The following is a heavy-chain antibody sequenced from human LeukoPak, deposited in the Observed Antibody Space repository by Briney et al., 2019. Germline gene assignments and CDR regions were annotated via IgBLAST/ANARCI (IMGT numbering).Heavy chain of an antibody. CDR2: ISFDGTDE. D-gene: IGHD6-19*01. CDR3: AKGHIAVAAHDDAFDI. J-gene: IGHJ3*02. Sequence: GGSLRLSCAASGVTISNYDMHWVRQAPGKGLEWVALISFDGTDEDYAVSVKGRFTISRDNSKNTVYLQMNSLRAEDTAVYYCAKGHIAVAAHDDAFDIWGQGTMVTVSS. CDR1: GVTISNYD. V-gene: IGHV3-30*18.